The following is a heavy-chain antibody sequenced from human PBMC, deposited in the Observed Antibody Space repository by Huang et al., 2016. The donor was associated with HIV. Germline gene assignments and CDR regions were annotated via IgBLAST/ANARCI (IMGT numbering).Heavy chain of an antibody. J-gene: IGHJ6*02. CDR1: TFTFGAYW. CDR3: ATKTAGMDI. V-gene: IGHV3-7*01. CDR2: IKQDETEK. Sequence: VESGGRSVQPGGSIRLSCVGSTFTFGAYWMSWVRQPPGKGLEWVAKIKQDETEKYYVDAVKGRFNISRDNAKKVLFLELDALRVEDTAIDFCATKTAGMDIWGQGTTVIVSS.